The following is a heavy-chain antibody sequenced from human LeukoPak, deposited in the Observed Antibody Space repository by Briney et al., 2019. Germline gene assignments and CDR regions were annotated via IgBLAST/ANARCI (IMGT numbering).Heavy chain of an antibody. D-gene: IGHD5-12*01. CDR1: GFTFSSYA. CDR2: ISYDGSNK. V-gene: IGHV3-30*04. Sequence: GGSLRLSCAASGFTFSSYAMHWVRQAPGKGLEWVAVISYDGSNKYYADSVKGRFTISRDNSKNTLYLQMNSLRAEDTAVYYCARDHGSGYDFVRYYYYYMDVWGKGTTVTVSS. CDR3: ARDHGSGYDFVRYYYYYMDV. J-gene: IGHJ6*03.